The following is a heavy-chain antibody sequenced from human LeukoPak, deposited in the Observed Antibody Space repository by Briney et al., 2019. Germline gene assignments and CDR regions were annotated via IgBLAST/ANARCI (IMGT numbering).Heavy chain of an antibody. CDR3: ARETYDYSNLSWFDP. CDR2: ISSSSSTI. CDR1: GFTFSSYS. Sequence: GGSLRLSCAASGFTFSSYSMNWVRQAPGKGLEWVSYISSSSSTIYYADSVKGRFTIPRDNAKNSLYLQMNSLRAEDTAVYYCARETYDYSNLSWFDPWGQGTLVTVSS. D-gene: IGHD4-11*01. J-gene: IGHJ5*02. V-gene: IGHV3-48*01.